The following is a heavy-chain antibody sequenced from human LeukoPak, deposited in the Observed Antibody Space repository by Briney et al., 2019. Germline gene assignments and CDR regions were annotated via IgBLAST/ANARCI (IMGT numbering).Heavy chain of an antibody. Sequence: PGGSLRLSCAASGFTFRNYGMHWIRQAPGKGLEWVSAISGSGGSTYYADSVKGRFTISRDNSKNTLYLQMNSLRAEDTAVYYCAKGGKHDSSGYYLDYWGQGTLVTVSS. CDR2: ISGSGGST. CDR3: AKGGKHDSSGYYLDY. D-gene: IGHD3-22*01. CDR1: GFTFRNYG. V-gene: IGHV3-23*01. J-gene: IGHJ4*02.